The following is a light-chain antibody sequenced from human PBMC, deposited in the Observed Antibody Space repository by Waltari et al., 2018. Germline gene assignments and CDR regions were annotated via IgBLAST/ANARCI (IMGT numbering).Light chain of an antibody. CDR1: QSIRSY. CDR3: QQSLNTPRT. Sequence: TCRSSQSIRSYVNWYQQKAGKAPQLLIYGASSLQSGVPSRFSDSGSGTDFTLTIRSLQPEEFATYYCQQSLNTPRTFGQGTKVEMK. V-gene: IGKV1-39*01. CDR2: GAS. J-gene: IGKJ1*01.